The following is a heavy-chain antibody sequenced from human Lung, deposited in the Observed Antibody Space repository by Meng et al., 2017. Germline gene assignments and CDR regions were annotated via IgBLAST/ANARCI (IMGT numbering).Heavy chain of an antibody. Sequence: VPLQTRGAGLLQAPDALALSCVASGGSFSDYDWSWIRQPPGKGLELIGEIKHSGSTNYNPSLESRATISVDTSQNNLSLKLCSVTAADSAVYYCARGPTTMAHDFDYWGQGTLVTVFS. CDR3: ARGPTTMAHDFDY. D-gene: IGHD4-11*01. CDR2: IKHSGST. CDR1: GGSFSDYD. J-gene: IGHJ4*02. V-gene: IGHV4-34*01.